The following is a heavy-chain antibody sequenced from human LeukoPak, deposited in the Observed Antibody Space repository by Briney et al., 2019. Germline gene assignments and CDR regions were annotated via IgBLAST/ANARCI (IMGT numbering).Heavy chain of an antibody. D-gene: IGHD4-11*01. Sequence: SETLSLTCTVSGGSISSYYWSWIRQPPGKGLEWIGNIYYSGSTNYNPSLKSRVTISVDTSKNQFSLKLSSVTAADTAVYYCARGRYSTLYYWGQGTLVTVSS. CDR1: GGSISSYY. CDR2: IYYSGST. J-gene: IGHJ4*02. V-gene: IGHV4-59*01. CDR3: ARGRYSTLYY.